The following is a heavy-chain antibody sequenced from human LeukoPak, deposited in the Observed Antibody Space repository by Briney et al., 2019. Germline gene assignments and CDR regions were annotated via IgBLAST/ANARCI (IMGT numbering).Heavy chain of an antibody. CDR2: MNPNSGNT. Sequence: ASVKVSCKASGYTFTSYDINWVRQATGQGLEWMGWMNPNSGNTGYAQKFQGRVTMTRNTSISTAYMELSSLRSEDTAVYYCARGSNRHSKLLWFGEFPHRDRYYFDYWGQGTLVTVSS. V-gene: IGHV1-8*01. CDR1: GYTFTSYD. CDR3: ARGSNRHSKLLWFGEFPHRDRYYFDY. J-gene: IGHJ4*02. D-gene: IGHD3-10*01.